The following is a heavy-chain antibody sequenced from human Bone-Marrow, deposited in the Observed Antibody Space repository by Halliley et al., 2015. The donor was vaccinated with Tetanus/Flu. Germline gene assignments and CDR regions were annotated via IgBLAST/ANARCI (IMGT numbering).Heavy chain of an antibody. CDR3: ARRSLCTNGVCYSRSFDL. Sequence: SLRLSCAASAFTFSAYEMNWVRQAPGKGLEWVSFISGSRSTIDYADSVKGRFTISRDNAKNSLYLQMNSLRAEDTAVYYWARRSLCTNGVCYSRSFDLWGRGTLVTVSS. V-gene: IGHV3-48*03. J-gene: IGHJ2*01. CDR1: AFTFSAYE. CDR2: ISGSRSTI. D-gene: IGHD2-8*01.